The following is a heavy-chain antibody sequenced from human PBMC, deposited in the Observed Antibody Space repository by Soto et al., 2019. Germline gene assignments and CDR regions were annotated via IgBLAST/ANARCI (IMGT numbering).Heavy chain of an antibody. CDR3: ATDYAQLVRDAVSYPAEYFQH. J-gene: IGHJ1*01. V-gene: IGHV3-30*03. CDR1: GFTFSSYG. CDR2: ISYDGSNK. D-gene: IGHD6-13*01. Sequence: QVQLVESGGGVVQPGRSLRLSCAASGFTFSSYGMHWVRQAPGKGLEWVAVISYDGSNKYYADSVKGRFTISRDNSKNTLYLQMNSLRAEDTAVYYCATDYAQLVRDAVSYPAEYFQHWGQGTLVTVSS.